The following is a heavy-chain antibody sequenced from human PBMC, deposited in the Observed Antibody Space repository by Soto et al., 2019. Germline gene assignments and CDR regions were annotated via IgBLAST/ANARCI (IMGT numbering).Heavy chain of an antibody. J-gene: IGHJ3*02. V-gene: IGHV1-2*02. CDR1: GYPVTAYY. D-gene: IGHD3-3*01. Sequence: VQSGAVVKKPGASVTVSCSASGYPVTAYYMHWARQAPGRGLEWMGGINPATGAAKYTQTFQGRVTMTRDTSTSTVFMELSGLTSEDTAVFYCARGGGVGVAGSAAFDMWGQGTLVTVSS. CDR3: ARGGGVGVAGSAAFDM. CDR2: INPATGAA.